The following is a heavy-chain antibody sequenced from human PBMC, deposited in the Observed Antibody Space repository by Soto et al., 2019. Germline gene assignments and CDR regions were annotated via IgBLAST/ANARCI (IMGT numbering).Heavy chain of an antibody. J-gene: IGHJ5*02. V-gene: IGHV3-48*03. CDR3: ASQGGYIREGESDS. Sequence: EVQLVVSGGGLVHRGGSLRLSWAASGFIFSVYAINWVRQVPWKGLEWILYISGSGTNKSYADSVRGRFTVSRDNARSSMFLQLNSLRADDTAIYYCASQGGYIREGESDSWGKGTLVTVSS. D-gene: IGHD5-18*01. CDR2: ISGSGTNK. CDR1: GFIFSVYA.